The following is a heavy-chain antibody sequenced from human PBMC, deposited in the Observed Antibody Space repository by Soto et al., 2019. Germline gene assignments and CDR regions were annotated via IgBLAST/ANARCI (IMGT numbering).Heavy chain of an antibody. V-gene: IGHV5-51*01. CDR1: GYSFSTYW. CDR2: IYPGDSDT. Sequence: GESLKISCKASGYSFSTYWIGWVRQMPGKGLEWMGFIYPGDSDTRYSPSFQGQVTISVDKSTSTTYLQWSSLKASDTAIYYCAGRVQQLVRGWFDPWGQGTQVTVSS. CDR3: AGRVQQLVRGWFDP. J-gene: IGHJ5*02. D-gene: IGHD6-6*01.